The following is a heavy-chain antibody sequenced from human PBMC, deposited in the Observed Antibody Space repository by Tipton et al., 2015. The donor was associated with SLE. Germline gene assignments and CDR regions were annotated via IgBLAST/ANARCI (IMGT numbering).Heavy chain of an antibody. J-gene: IGHJ6*02. CDR3: ARQGQQLVRPYYYGMDV. D-gene: IGHD6-13*01. V-gene: IGHV4-59*08. CDR1: GGSISSYY. Sequence: LRLSCTVSGGSISSYYWSWIRQPPGKGLEWIGYIYYSGSTNYNPSLQSRVTISVDTSKNQFSLKLSSVTAADTAVYYCARQGQQLVRPYYYGMDVWGQGTTVTVSS. CDR2: IYYSGST.